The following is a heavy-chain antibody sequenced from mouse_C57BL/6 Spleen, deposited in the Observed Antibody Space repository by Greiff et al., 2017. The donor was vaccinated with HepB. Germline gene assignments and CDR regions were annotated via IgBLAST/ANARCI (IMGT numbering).Heavy chain of an antibody. V-gene: IGHV7-3*01. CDR3: ARELGRYAMDY. J-gene: IGHJ4*01. Sequence: EVQGVESGGGLVQPGGSLSLSCAASGFTFTDYYMSWVRQPPGKALEWLGFIRNKANGYTTEYSASVKGRFTISRDKSQSILYLQMNALRAEDSATYYCARELGRYAMDYWGQGTSVTVSS. CDR1: GFTFTDYY. D-gene: IGHD4-1*01. CDR2: IRNKANGYTT.